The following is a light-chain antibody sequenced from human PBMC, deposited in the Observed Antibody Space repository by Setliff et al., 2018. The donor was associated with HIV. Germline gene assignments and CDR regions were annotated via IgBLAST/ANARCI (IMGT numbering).Light chain of an antibody. Sequence: QSALTQPASVSGSPGQSITISCTGTTSDVGGYNYVSWYQQHPGKAPKLIIYEVRNRPSGVSNRFSGSKSGNTASLTISGLQAEDEADYYCSPYAITNTLPFGTGTKVTV. V-gene: IGLV2-14*01. CDR2: EVR. CDR1: TSDVGGYNY. J-gene: IGLJ1*01. CDR3: SPYAITNTLP.